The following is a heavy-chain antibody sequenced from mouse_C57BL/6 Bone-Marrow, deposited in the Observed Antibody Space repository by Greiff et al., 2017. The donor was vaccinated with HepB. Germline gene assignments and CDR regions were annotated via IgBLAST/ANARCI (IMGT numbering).Heavy chain of an antibody. CDR1: GFTFSSYA. Sequence: EVNVVDSGGGLVKPGGSLKLSCAASGFTFSSYAMSWVRQTPEKRLEWVATISDGGSYTYYPDNVKGRFTISRDNAKNNLYLQMSHLKSEDTAMYYCARDRGTKVPAWFAYWGQGTLVTVSA. V-gene: IGHV5-4*01. D-gene: IGHD1-3*01. CDR2: ISDGGSYT. J-gene: IGHJ3*01. CDR3: ARDRGTKVPAWFAY.